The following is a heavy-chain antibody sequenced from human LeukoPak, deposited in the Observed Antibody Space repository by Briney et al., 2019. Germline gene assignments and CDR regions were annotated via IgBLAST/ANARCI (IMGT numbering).Heavy chain of an antibody. Sequence: SETLSLTCTVSGGSISSYYWSWIRQPPGKGLEWIGYIYYSGSTNYNPSLKSRVTISVDTSKNQFSLKLSSVTAADTAVYYCARVPALPAAILRWFDPWGQGTLVTVSS. J-gene: IGHJ5*02. CDR2: IYYSGST. V-gene: IGHV4-59*01. CDR3: ARVPALPAAILRWFDP. CDR1: GGSISSYY. D-gene: IGHD2-2*01.